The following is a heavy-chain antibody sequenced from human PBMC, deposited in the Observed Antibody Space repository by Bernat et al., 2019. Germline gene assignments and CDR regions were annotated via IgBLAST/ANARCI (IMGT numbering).Heavy chain of an antibody. CDR1: GGSISSSSYY. J-gene: IGHJ5*02. CDR2: INYSGST. Sequence: QLQLQESGPGLVKPSETLSLTCTVSGGSISSSSYYWGWIRQPPGKGLEWIGSINYSGSTYYNPSLKSRVTISVDTSKNQFSLKLSSVTAADTAVYYCARHTIFGVVRNWFDPWGQGTLVTVSS. V-gene: IGHV4-39*01. CDR3: ARHTIFGVVRNWFDP. D-gene: IGHD3-3*01.